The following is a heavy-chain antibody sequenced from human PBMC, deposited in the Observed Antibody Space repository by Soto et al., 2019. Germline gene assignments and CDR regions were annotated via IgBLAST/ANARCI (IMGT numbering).Heavy chain of an antibody. D-gene: IGHD3-3*01. CDR3: VRDRRYAFDI. J-gene: IGHJ3*02. CDR1: GFTFSTYT. CDR2: IRLSGSAT. V-gene: IGHV3-48*02. Sequence: EEQLEESGGGLVQPGGSLRLSCAASGFTFSTYTMNWVRQAPGKGLEWLSYIRLSGSATYNTGSVKGRFTISRDNAKNALDLQMNSLTDEDTAVYYCVRDRRYAFDIWGQGAMVTVSS.